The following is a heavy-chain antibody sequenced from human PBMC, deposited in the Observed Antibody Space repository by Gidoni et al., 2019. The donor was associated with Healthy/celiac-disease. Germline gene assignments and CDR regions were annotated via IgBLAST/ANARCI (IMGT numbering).Heavy chain of an antibody. CDR2: ISYDGSNK. Sequence: QVQLVESGGGVVQPGRSLRLSCAASGFTFSSDGMHWVRQAPGKGLEWVAVISYDGSNKYYADSVKGRFTISRDNSKNTLYLQMNSLRAEDTAVYYCAKDSSGYYYFVDYWGQGTLVTVSS. D-gene: IGHD3-22*01. CDR3: AKDSSGYYYFVDY. J-gene: IGHJ4*02. V-gene: IGHV3-30*18. CDR1: GFTFSSDG.